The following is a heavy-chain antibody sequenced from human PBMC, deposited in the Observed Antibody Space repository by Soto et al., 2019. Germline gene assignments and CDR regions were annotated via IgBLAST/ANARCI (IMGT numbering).Heavy chain of an antibody. CDR1: GYTFTSSD. Sequence: ASVKVSCKASGYTFTSSDINWVRQATGQGLEWMGWMNPNSGNTGYAQKFQGRVTLTRNTSISTAYMELSSLRSEDTAVYYCARDRRGIAVAVGYYGMDVWGQGTTVTVSS. J-gene: IGHJ6*02. CDR2: MNPNSGNT. D-gene: IGHD6-19*01. V-gene: IGHV1-8*01. CDR3: ARDRRGIAVAVGYYGMDV.